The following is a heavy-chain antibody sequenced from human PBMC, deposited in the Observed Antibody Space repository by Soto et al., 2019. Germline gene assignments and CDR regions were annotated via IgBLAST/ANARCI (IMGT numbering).Heavy chain of an antibody. CDR2: IGTTGSR. J-gene: IGHJ4*01. CDR3: TRGGSALDGDKPTYFDS. V-gene: IGHV3-13*01. CDR1: GFTFGSYD. D-gene: IGHD6-6*01. Sequence: GGSLRLSCEASGFTFGSYDMHWVRQVTGKGLEWVSGIGTTGSRYYAESVKGRLTTSRENAKNSLHLEMNSLRAGDTAVYYCTRGGSALDGDKPTYFDSWGQGTLVTVSS.